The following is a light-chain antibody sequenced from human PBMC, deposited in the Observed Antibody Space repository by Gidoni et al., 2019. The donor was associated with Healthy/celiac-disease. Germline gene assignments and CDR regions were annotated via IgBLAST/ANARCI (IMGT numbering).Light chain of an antibody. CDR2: AAS. CDR3: QQYYSYPLLT. J-gene: IGKJ4*01. Sequence: AIRMTQSPSSFSASTGDRVTITCRASQGISSYFAWYQQKPGKAPKLLIYAASILQSGVPSRFSGSGSGTDFTLTISCLQSEDFATYYCQQYYSYPLLTFGGGTKVEIK. CDR1: QGISSY. V-gene: IGKV1-8*01.